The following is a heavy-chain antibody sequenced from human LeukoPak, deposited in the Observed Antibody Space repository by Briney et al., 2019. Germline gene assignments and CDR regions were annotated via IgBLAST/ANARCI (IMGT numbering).Heavy chain of an antibody. D-gene: IGHD3-22*01. V-gene: IGHV3-23*01. CDR3: AKHDPRRVVITNWFDP. Sequence: QPGGSLRLSCAASGFTLSAYAISWVRQAPGKGLEWVSAISGSGGITYYADSVKGRFTISRGNSKNTLYLQMNSLRAEDTAVYYCAKHDPRRVVITNWFDPWGQGTLVTVSS. J-gene: IGHJ5*02. CDR1: GFTLSAYA. CDR2: ISGSGGIT.